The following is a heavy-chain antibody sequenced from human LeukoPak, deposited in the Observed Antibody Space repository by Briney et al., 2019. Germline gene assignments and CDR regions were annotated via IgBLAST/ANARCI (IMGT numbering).Heavy chain of an antibody. V-gene: IGHV1-2*02. CDR1: GYTFTGYY. Sequence: ASVKVSCKASGYTFTGYYIHWVRQAPGQGLEWMGWINPNSGGTNYAQKFQGRVTMNRDTSISTAYMELSRLRSDDTAVYYCGRGPIGFGESEGNYFDYWGQGTLVTVSS. D-gene: IGHD3-10*01. J-gene: IGHJ4*02. CDR2: INPNSGGT. CDR3: GRGPIGFGESEGNYFDY.